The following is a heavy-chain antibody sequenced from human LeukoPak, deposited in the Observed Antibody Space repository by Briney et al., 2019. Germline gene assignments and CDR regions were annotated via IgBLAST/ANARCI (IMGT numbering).Heavy chain of an antibody. CDR2: MNPNTGNT. V-gene: IGHV1-8*01. CDR3: ARRRSGWLRGTGYFDL. CDR1: GYTFTDSD. J-gene: IGHJ2*01. D-gene: IGHD6-19*01. Sequence: ASVKVSCKASGYTFTDSDINWVRQATGQGLEWMGWMNPNTGNTGYAQKFQGRVTMTRNTSISTAYMELSSLRSEDTAVYYCARRRSGWLRGTGYFDLWGRGTLVTVSS.